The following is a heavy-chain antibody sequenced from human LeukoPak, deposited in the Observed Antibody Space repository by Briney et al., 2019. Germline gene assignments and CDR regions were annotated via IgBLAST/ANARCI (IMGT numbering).Heavy chain of an antibody. CDR1: GGTFSSYA. CDR3: AREDYGGNSRANYFDY. Sequence: SVKVSCKASGGTFSSYAISWVRQAPGQGLEWMGRIIPIFGIANYAQKFQGRVTITADKSTSTAYMELSSLGSEDTAVYYCAREDYGGNSRANYFDYWGQGTLVTVSS. CDR2: IIPIFGIA. J-gene: IGHJ4*02. V-gene: IGHV1-69*04. D-gene: IGHD4-23*01.